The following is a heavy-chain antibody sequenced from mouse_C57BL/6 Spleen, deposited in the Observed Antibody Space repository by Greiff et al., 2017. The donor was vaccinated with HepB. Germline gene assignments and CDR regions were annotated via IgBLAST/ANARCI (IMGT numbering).Heavy chain of an antibody. Sequence: EVHLVESGGGLVKPGGSLKLSCAASGFTFSSYAMSWVRQTPEKRLEWVATISDGGSYTYYPDNVKGRFTISRDNAKNNLYLQMSHLKSEDTAMYYCARVENWDGFAYWGQGTLVTVSA. V-gene: IGHV5-4*01. CDR3: ARVENWDGFAY. CDR2: ISDGGSYT. J-gene: IGHJ3*01. CDR1: GFTFSSYA. D-gene: IGHD4-1*01.